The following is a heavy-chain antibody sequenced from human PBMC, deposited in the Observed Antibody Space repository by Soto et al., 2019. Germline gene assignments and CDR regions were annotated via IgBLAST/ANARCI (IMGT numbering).Heavy chain of an antibody. Sequence: VQLVQSGAEVKKPGSSVKVSCKASGGTFSSYTISWVRQAPGQGHEWMGRIIPILGIANYAQKFQGRVTITADKSTSTAYMELSSLRSEDTAVYYCARGLGVWFGESPFDYWGQGTLVTVSS. D-gene: IGHD3-10*01. V-gene: IGHV1-69*02. CDR1: GGTFSSYT. CDR2: IIPILGIA. CDR3: ARGLGVWFGESPFDY. J-gene: IGHJ4*02.